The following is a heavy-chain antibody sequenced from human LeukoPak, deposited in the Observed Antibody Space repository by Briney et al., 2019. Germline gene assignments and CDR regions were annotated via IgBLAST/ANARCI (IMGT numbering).Heavy chain of an antibody. CDR3: AKFLEWLLTEFDY. CDR1: GFTFSSYA. D-gene: IGHD3-3*01. J-gene: IGHJ4*02. V-gene: IGHV3-30-3*02. Sequence: GGSLRLSCVDSGFTFSSYAMHWVRQAPGKGLEWMAVISYDGRKKYYADSVKGRLTISRDNSKNTLYLQMDSLRAEDTAVYYCAKFLEWLLTEFDYWGQGTLVTVSS. CDR2: ISYDGRKK.